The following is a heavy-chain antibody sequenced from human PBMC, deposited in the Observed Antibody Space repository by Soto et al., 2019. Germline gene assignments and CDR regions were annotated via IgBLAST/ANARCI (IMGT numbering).Heavy chain of an antibody. V-gene: IGHV5-10-1*01. CDR1: GYSFTSYW. J-gene: IGHJ6*02. CDR2: IDPSDSYT. Sequence: PGESLKISCKGSGYSFTSYWISWVRQMPGKGLEWMGRIDPSDSYTNYSPSFQGHVTISADKSISTAYLQWSSLKASDTAMYYCARLSVVVVPAAYALGVDVWGQGTTVTVS. D-gene: IGHD2-2*01. CDR3: ARLSVVVVPAAYALGVDV.